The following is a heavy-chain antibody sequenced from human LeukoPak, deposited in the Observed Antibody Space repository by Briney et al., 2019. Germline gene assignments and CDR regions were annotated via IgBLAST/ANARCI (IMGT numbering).Heavy chain of an antibody. V-gene: IGHV4-59*01. CDR1: DDSITMYY. Sequence: SETLSLTCTVSDDSITMYYWTWIRQPPGKGLEWIGYVDHTGSTKFNPSLNGRVSISRDTSNNFFSLRLRSVTAADTAVYFCARGRVSSSTWYSTYYYFFYMDFWGKGTRSPSP. CDR2: VDHTGST. J-gene: IGHJ6*03. D-gene: IGHD4-11*01. CDR3: ARGRVSSSTWYSTYYYFFYMDF.